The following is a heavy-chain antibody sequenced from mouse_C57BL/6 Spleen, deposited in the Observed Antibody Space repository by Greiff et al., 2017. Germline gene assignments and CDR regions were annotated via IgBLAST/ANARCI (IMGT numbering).Heavy chain of an antibody. CDR1: GYSITSGYY. J-gene: IGHJ2*01. V-gene: IGHV3-6*01. CDR3: ARGDYFDD. CDR2: ISYDGSN. Sequence: EVQLQQSGPGLVKPSQSLSLTCSVTGYSITSGYYWNWIRQFPGNKLEWMGYISYDGSNNYNPSRKNRISITRDTSKNQFFLKLNSVTTEDTATYYCARGDYFDDWGQGTTLTVSS.